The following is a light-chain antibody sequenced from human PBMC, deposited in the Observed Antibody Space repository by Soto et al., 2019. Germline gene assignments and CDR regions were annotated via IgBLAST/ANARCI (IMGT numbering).Light chain of an antibody. J-gene: IGKJ1*01. Sequence: DIQMTQSPSTLSASVGDRVTITCRASQSISSWLAWYQQKPGKPLKLLIYKESSLESGVPSRFSGSGSGTEFTLTISSLQPDDFATYYCQQYNSYSRTFGQGTKVEIK. V-gene: IGKV1-5*03. CDR3: QQYNSYSRT. CDR1: QSISSW. CDR2: KES.